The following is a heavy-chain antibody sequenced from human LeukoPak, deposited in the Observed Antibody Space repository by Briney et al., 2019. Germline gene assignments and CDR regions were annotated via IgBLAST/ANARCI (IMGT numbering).Heavy chain of an antibody. CDR1: GFTFSGSA. V-gene: IGHV3-73*01. J-gene: IGHJ4*02. CDR2: IRSTANGYAT. CDR3: TGNYYGSGSYADFGY. Sequence: GGSLRLSCAASGFTFSGSALHWVRQASGKGLEWVGRIRSTANGYATAYAASVKGRFTISRDDSKNTAYLQMDSLKTEDTAVYYCTGNYYGSGSYADFGYWGQGTLVTVSS. D-gene: IGHD3-10*01.